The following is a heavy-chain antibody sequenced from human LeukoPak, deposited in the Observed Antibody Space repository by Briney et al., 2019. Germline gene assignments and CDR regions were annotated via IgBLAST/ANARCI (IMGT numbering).Heavy chain of an antibody. CDR1: GGTFSNSA. D-gene: IGHD4-11*01. V-gene: IGHV1-69*13. Sequence: ASVKVSCKASGGTFSNSAISWVRQAPGQGLEWMGGIIPIFGTANYAQRFQGRVTITADESTTTAYMEVSSLRSEDTAVYYCARDGGYSNPFYYYYYYMDVWGKGTTVTVSS. J-gene: IGHJ6*03. CDR3: ARDGGYSNPFYYYYYYMDV. CDR2: IIPIFGTA.